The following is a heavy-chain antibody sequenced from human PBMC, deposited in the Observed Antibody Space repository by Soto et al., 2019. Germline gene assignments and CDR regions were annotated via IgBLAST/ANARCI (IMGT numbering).Heavy chain of an antibody. CDR1: GGTFSSYA. V-gene: IGHV1-69*13. CDR2: IIPIFGTA. J-gene: IGHJ6*02. Sequence: SVKVSCKASGGTFSSYAISWVRQAPGQGLEWMGGIIPIFGTANYARKFQGRVTITADESTSTAYMELSSLRSEDTAVYYCARDSCGDSSSTYGMDVWGQGTTVTVSS. D-gene: IGHD6-13*01. CDR3: ARDSCGDSSSTYGMDV.